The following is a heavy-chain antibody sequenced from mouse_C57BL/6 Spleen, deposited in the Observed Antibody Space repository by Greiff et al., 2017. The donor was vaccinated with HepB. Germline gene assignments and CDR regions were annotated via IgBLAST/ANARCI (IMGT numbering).Heavy chain of an antibody. CDR1: GYTFTSYW. V-gene: IGHV1-7*01. J-gene: IGHJ4*01. Sequence: VQLQQSGAELAKPGASVKLSCKASGYTFTSYWMHWVKQRPGKGLEWIGYINPSSGYTKYNQKFKDKATLTADKSSRTAYMQLSSLTYEDSAVYECARRGGGNAMDYWGQGTSVTVSS. CDR3: ARRGGGNAMDY. CDR2: INPSSGYT.